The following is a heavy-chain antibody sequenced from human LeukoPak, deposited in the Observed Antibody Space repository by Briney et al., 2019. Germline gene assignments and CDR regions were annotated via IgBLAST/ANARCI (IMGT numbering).Heavy chain of an antibody. Sequence: PGGSLRLSCAASGFTFSSYAMSWVRQAPGKGLEWVSAISGSGGSTYYADPVKGRFTISRDNSKNTLYLQMNSLRAEDTAVYYCATTSIRENQNGYWGQGTLVTVSS. J-gene: IGHJ4*02. CDR3: ATTSIRENQNGY. V-gene: IGHV3-23*01. CDR2: ISGSGGST. CDR1: GFTFSSYA. D-gene: IGHD3-16*01.